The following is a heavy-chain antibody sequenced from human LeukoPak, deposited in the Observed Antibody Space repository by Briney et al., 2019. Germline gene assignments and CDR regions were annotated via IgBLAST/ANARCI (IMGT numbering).Heavy chain of an antibody. CDR3: ATDTRLLWFGDKNAFDI. V-gene: IGHV1-24*01. CDR1: GYTLTELS. Sequence: ASVKVSSKVSGYTLTELSMHWVRQAPGKVLEWMGGFDPEDGETIYAQKFQGRVTMTEDTSTDTAYMELSSLRSEDTAVYYCATDTRLLWFGDKNAFDIWGQGTMVTVSS. CDR2: FDPEDGET. D-gene: IGHD3-10*01. J-gene: IGHJ3*02.